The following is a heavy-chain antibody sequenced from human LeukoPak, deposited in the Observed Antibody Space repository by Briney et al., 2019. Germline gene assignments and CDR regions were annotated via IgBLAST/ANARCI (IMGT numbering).Heavy chain of an antibody. CDR3: AIGSGSYKALDN. J-gene: IGHJ4*02. CDR2: INHSGST. D-gene: IGHD1-26*01. V-gene: IGHV4-34*01. CDR1: GGSFSGYY. Sequence: SETLSLTCAVYGGSFSGYYWSWIRQPPGKGLKWIGEINHSGSTNYNPSLKSRVTTTVETFNNQFSLKQSSVTAADTAAYYCAIGSGSYKALDNCGQGNLGTVSS.